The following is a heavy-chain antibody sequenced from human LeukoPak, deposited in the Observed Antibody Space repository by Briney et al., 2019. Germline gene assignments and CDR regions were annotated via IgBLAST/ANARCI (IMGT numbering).Heavy chain of an antibody. CDR2: INPNSGGT. J-gene: IGHJ6*02. D-gene: IGHD2-2*01. V-gene: IGHV1-2*06. Sequence: ASVKVSCKASGYTFTGYYMHWVRQAPGQGLEWMGRINPNSGGTNYAQKFQGRVTMTRDTSISTAYMELSRLRSDDTAVYYCARGSNTGRRYYYYYGMDVWGQGTTVTVSS. CDR1: GYTFTGYY. CDR3: ARGSNTGRRYYYYYGMDV.